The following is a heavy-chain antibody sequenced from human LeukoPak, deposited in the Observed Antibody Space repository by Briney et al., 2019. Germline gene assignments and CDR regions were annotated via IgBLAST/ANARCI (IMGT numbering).Heavy chain of an antibody. CDR1: GGSISSHY. CDR3: ARQGYDILTGYIDAFDI. D-gene: IGHD3-9*01. Sequence: SETLSLTCSVSGGSISSHYWSWIRQPPGKGLEWIGYISYSGSTNYNPSLKSRVTISIDTSKNQFSLKLRSVTAADTAIYYCARQGYDILTGYIDAFDIWGQGTMVTVSS. J-gene: IGHJ3*02. V-gene: IGHV4-59*08. CDR2: ISYSGST.